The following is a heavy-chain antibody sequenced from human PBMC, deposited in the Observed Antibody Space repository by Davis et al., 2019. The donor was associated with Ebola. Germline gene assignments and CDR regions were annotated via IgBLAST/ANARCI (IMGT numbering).Heavy chain of an antibody. Sequence: GESLKISCAASGFTFLTYGMHWVRQAPGKGLEWVSAITSSGGSTYYADSVKGRFTISRDNSKNTLYLQMNGLRVEDTAIYYCAKDTSNIWFDIWGQGTMVTVSS. CDR1: GFTFLTYG. V-gene: IGHV3-23*01. CDR3: AKDTSNIWFDI. D-gene: IGHD1-26*01. CDR2: ITSSGGST. J-gene: IGHJ3*02.